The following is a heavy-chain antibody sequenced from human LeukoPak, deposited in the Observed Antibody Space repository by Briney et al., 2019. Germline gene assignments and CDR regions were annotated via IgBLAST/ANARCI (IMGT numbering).Heavy chain of an antibody. J-gene: IGHJ3*02. Sequence: SETLSLTCTVSGGSISSYYWSWIQQPAGKGLEWIGRIYTSRSTNYNPSLKSRVTMSVDTSKNQFSLKLSSVTAADTAVYYCARDTPYSSSPYAFDIWGQGTMVTVSS. D-gene: IGHD6-6*01. CDR1: GGSISSYY. CDR2: IYTSRST. V-gene: IGHV4-4*07. CDR3: ARDTPYSSSPYAFDI.